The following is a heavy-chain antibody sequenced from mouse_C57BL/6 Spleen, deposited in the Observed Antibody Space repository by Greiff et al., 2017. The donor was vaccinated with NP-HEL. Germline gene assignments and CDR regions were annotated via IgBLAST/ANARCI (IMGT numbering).Heavy chain of an antibody. Sequence: EVQRVESGPELVKPGASVTISCPASGYSFTDYNMNWVKQSNGTSLEWIGVINPNYGTTSYNQKFKGKATLTVDQSSSTAYMQLNSLTSEDSAVYYCARDYGSYWYFDVWGTGTTVTVSS. CDR1: GYSFTDYN. D-gene: IGHD1-1*01. CDR2: INPNYGTT. J-gene: IGHJ1*03. V-gene: IGHV1-39*01. CDR3: ARDYGSYWYFDV.